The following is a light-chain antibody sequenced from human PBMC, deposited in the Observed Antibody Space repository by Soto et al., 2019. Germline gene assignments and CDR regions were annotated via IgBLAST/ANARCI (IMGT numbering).Light chain of an antibody. J-gene: IGLJ1*01. CDR2: EVS. Sequence: QSALTHLASVSGSPGHSITISCTGSSSDIGAYNYVSWFQQYPGKAPKLIISEVSNRPSGVSNRFSGSKSGTAASLTISGLQTEDEADYFCFSFTSDWTHGFGTGTKVTVL. CDR3: FSFTSDWTHG. V-gene: IGLV2-14*01. CDR1: SSDIGAYNY.